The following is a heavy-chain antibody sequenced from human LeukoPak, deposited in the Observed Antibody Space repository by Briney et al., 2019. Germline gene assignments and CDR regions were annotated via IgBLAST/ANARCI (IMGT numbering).Heavy chain of an antibody. D-gene: IGHD3-22*01. Sequence: PSETLSLTCTVSSGSISNTDYYWGWIRQPPGKGLDWIGTIYYSGTTYYSPSLKSRVTISVDTSKNQFSLKLRSVTAADTAVYYCASTYDSTGYPDYWGQGTLVSVSS. J-gene: IGHJ4*02. CDR1: SGSISNTDYY. CDR2: IYYSGTT. CDR3: ASTYDSTGYPDY. V-gene: IGHV4-39*01.